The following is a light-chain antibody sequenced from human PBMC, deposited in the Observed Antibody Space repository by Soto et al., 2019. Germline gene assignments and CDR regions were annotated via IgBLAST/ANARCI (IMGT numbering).Light chain of an antibody. CDR3: SSYTSSSTRV. CDR1: ISDVGGYNY. V-gene: IGLV2-14*01. Sequence: QSALTQPASVSGSPGQSITISCTGTISDVGGYNYVSWYQQHPGKAPKLMIYDVSNRPSGVSNRFSGSKSGNTASLTISGLQAEDEADYYCSSYTSSSTRVFGGGTKVTVL. J-gene: IGLJ2*01. CDR2: DVS.